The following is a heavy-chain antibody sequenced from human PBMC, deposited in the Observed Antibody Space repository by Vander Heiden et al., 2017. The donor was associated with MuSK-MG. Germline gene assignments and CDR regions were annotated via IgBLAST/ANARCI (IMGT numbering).Heavy chain of an antibody. CDR2: INPNRGGT. CDR1: GYTFTGYY. Sequence: QVQLVQSGAEVKKPGASVKVSCKASGYTFTGYYMHWVRQAPGQGLEWMGRINPNRGGTNYAQKFQGRVTMTRDTSISTAYMELSRLRSDDTAVYYCAVYSSSSIFDYWGQGTLVTVSS. CDR3: AVYSSSSIFDY. J-gene: IGHJ4*02. D-gene: IGHD6-6*01. V-gene: IGHV1-2*06.